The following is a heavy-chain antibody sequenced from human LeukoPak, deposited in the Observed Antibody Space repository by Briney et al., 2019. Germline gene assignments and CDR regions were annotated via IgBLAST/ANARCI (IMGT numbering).Heavy chain of an antibody. CDR3: ARIMVYASRYYFDY. Sequence: SETLSLTCTVSGGSISSSSYYWGWIRQPPGKGLEWIGSIYYSGSTYYTPSLKSRVTISVDASKKQFSLTLSPVTAADTAVYYCARIMVYASRYYFDYWGQGTLVTVSS. J-gene: IGHJ4*02. CDR1: GGSISSSSYY. CDR2: IYYSGST. V-gene: IGHV4-39*01. D-gene: IGHD2-8*01.